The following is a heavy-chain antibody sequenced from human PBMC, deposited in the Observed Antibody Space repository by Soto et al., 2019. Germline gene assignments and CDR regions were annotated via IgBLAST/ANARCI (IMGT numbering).Heavy chain of an antibody. CDR2: ISNSGST. CDR3: ATESGSTYGYFDH. J-gene: IGHJ4*02. V-gene: IGHV4-30-4*01. Sequence: SETLSLTCTVSGGSVTSDEDYWTWIRQSPGKGLEWIGYISNSGSTGYNPSLKTRLSMSVDRSKNQFTLRLTSVTAADTAVYFCATESGSTYGYFDHWGQGTRVTVSS. CDR1: GGSVTSDEDY. D-gene: IGHD5-18*01.